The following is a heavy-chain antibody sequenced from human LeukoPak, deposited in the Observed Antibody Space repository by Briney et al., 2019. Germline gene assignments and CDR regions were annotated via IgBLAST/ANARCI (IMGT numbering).Heavy chain of an antibody. V-gene: IGHV3-21*01. Sequence: PGGSLRLSCVASGFSFSSYSINWVRQAPGKGLEWVSSISNTGDYIYYADSVKGRFTISRDNAKNSLSLQVSSLRAEDTAVYYCAGCPRWAHFDYWGQGTLVTVSS. CDR2: ISNTGDYI. CDR1: GFSFSSYS. J-gene: IGHJ4*02. CDR3: AGCPRWAHFDY. D-gene: IGHD4-23*01.